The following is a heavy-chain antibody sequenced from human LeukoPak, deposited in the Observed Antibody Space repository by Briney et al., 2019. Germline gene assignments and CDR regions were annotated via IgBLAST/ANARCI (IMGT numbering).Heavy chain of an antibody. CDR3: ARGLLGLSIDY. Sequence: SETLSLTCAVSGYSISSGYYWGWIRQPPGKGLEWIGNAFHSGTTFYNPSLKSRVTISVDTSKSQFSLKLRSVTAADTAVYYCARGLLGLSIDYWGQGTLVTVSS. J-gene: IGHJ4*02. V-gene: IGHV4-38-2*01. CDR1: GYSISSGYY. D-gene: IGHD2/OR15-2a*01. CDR2: AFHSGTT.